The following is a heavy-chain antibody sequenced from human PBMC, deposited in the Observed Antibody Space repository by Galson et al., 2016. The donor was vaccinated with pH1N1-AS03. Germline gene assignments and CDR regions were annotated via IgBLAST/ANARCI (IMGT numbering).Heavy chain of an antibody. V-gene: IGHV3-30*01. J-gene: IGHJ4*02. CDR2: ISYDGSNK. Sequence: SLRLSCAASGFTFSSYAMHWVRQAPGKGLEWVAVISYDGSNKYYADSVKGRFTISRDNSKNTLYLQMNSLRAEDTAGYSCARGFPYYDILTGAFDYWGQGTLVTVAS. CDR1: GFTFSSYA. D-gene: IGHD3-9*01. CDR3: ARGFPYYDILTGAFDY.